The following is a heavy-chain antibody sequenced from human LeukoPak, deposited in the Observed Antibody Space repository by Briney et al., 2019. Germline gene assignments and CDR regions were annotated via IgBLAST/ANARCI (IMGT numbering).Heavy chain of an antibody. CDR3: AKDWDIVATITGDAFDI. CDR2: ISGSGGST. J-gene: IGHJ3*02. Sequence: GGSLRLSCAASGYTFSSYAMSWVRQAPGKGLEWASAISGSGGSTYYADSVKGRFTISRDNSKNTLYLQMNSLRAEDTAVYYCAKDWDIVATITGDAFDIWGQGTMVTVSS. D-gene: IGHD5-12*01. CDR1: GYTFSSYA. V-gene: IGHV3-23*01.